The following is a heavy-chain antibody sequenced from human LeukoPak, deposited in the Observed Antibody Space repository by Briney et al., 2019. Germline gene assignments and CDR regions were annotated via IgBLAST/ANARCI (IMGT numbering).Heavy chain of an antibody. D-gene: IGHD3-3*01. CDR3: ANYYDLWSGPRD. Sequence: SSETLSLTCAVSGYSISSGYYWGWIRQPPGKGLEWIGSIYQGGSTYYNPSLKSRVTISVDTSKNQFSLKVSSVTAADTAVYYCANYYDLWSGPRDWGRGTLVTVSS. J-gene: IGHJ4*02. V-gene: IGHV4-38-2*01. CDR2: IYQGGST. CDR1: GYSISSGYY.